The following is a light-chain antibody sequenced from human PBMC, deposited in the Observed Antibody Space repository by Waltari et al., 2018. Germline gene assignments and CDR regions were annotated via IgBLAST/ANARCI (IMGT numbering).Light chain of an antibody. J-gene: IGKJ1*01. CDR3: QRYVRLPAT. Sequence: LGRRSVQSVSRAVAWYNHTPSQPTRLLIFCASTCATGIPDRFSCSGSETDSGLSISRLEPSDFAVYYCQRYVRLPATFGRGTKVEIK. CDR2: CAS. CDR1: QSVSRAV. V-gene: IGKV3-20*01.